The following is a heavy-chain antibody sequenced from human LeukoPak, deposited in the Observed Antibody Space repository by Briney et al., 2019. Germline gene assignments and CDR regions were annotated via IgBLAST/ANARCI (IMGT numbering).Heavy chain of an antibody. CDR3: AKRGLYSSTWYGFDY. CDR2: ISGSGGST. V-gene: IGHV3-23*01. D-gene: IGHD6-13*01. Sequence: GGSLRLSCAASGFTFSNYVMTWVRQGPGKGLEWVSGISGSGGSTYYADSVKGRFTISRDNSKNTLYLQMNSLTVEDTAVYYCAKRGLYSSTWYGFDYWGQGPWSPSPQ. J-gene: IGHJ4*02. CDR1: GFTFSNYV.